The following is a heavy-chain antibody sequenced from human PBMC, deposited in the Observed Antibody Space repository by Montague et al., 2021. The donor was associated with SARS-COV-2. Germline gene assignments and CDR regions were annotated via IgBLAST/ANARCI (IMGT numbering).Heavy chain of an antibody. V-gene: IGHV4-4*02. CDR1: GDSINSEHW. D-gene: IGHD6-13*01. CDR2: TLQWGGT. J-gene: IGHJ4*02. CDR3: ASHFVWQELST. Sequence: SETLSLTCAVSGDSINSEHWCSGFRHLPGKGLEGIVETLQWGGTNYNPSLRSRVNIFLENSTNHCSLILTSVTAADTAMYYCASHFVWQELSTWGQGTLVSVSS.